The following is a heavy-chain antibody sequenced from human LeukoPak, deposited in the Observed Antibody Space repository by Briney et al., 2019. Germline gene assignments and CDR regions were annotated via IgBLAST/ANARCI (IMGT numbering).Heavy chain of an antibody. V-gene: IGHV3-43*02. Sequence: PGGSLRLSCAAPGFIFDNYAIHWVHQAPGKGLEWVSLISGDGGSTFYADSVRGRFTISRDNTRKSLSLQMSSLRSEDTALYYCARESETSGWYDYWGQGTLVTVSS. CDR2: ISGDGGST. CDR3: ARESETSGWYDY. CDR1: GFIFDNYA. D-gene: IGHD6-19*01. J-gene: IGHJ4*02.